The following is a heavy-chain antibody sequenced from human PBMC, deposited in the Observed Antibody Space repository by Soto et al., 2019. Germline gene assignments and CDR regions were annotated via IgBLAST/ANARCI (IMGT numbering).Heavy chain of an antibody. CDR1: GDSISPYY. J-gene: IGHJ4*02. CDR2: MYNSGST. CDR3: ASMGYHYGSGSYPLDY. V-gene: IGHV4-59*08. Sequence: SETLSLTCTVSGDSISPYYWTWIRQPPGKGLEWIGFMYNSGSTHYNPSLKSRVTISLDTSKNQFSLNLRSVTAADTAVYYCASMGYHYGSGSYPLDYWGQGTLVTVSS. D-gene: IGHD3-10*01.